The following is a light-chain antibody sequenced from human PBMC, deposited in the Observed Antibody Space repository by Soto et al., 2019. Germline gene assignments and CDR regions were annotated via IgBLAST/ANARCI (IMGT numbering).Light chain of an antibody. CDR2: GAS. Sequence: DIVMTQSPLSLPVTPGEPASISCRASRYVAASYIAWYQQNGGQAPRLLIYGASSRATDIPDRFSGRGSGTDFTLTINRLEPEDFAVYYCQQYGNSPITFGQGTKVDIK. CDR3: QQYGNSPIT. V-gene: IGKV3-20*01. CDR1: RYVAASY. J-gene: IGKJ1*01.